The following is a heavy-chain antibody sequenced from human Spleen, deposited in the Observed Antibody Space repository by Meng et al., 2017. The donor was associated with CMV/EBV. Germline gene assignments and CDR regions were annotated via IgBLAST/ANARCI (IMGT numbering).Heavy chain of an antibody. CDR2: ISYDGTNK. CDR3: ARDGKYCSSGTCDYYVMDV. J-gene: IGHJ6*02. Sequence: GESLKISCAASGFTFINYPMHWVRQSPGKGLEWVAIISYDGTNKYYADSVKGRFTISRDNSKNTLYLQMDSLRAGDTAVYYCARDGKYCSSGTCDYYVMDVWGQGTTVTVSS. V-gene: IGHV3-30*03. D-gene: IGHD2-15*01. CDR1: GFTFINYP.